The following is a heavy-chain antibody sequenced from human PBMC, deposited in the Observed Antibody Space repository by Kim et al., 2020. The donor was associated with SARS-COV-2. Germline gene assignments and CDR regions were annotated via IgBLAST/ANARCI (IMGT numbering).Heavy chain of an antibody. V-gene: IGHV3-30*18. CDR1: GFTFSSYG. D-gene: IGHD1-26*01. J-gene: IGHJ6*02. CDR2: ISYDGSNK. Sequence: GSLRLSCAASGFTFSSYGMHWVRQAPGKGLEWVAVISYDGSNKYYADSVKGRFTISRDNSKNTLYLQMNSLRAEDTAVYYCAKAEGGGKIPYGMDVWGQ. CDR3: AKAEGGGKIPYGMDV.